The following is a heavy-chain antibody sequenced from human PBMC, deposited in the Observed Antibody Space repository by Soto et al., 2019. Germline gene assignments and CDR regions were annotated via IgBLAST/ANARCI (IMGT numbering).Heavy chain of an antibody. Sequence: PGGSLRLSCAASGFTFSDYYMNWIRQAPGKGLEWVSCISGSGSTIYYADSVKGRFTISRDNAKNSLYLQMNSLRAEDTAVYYCAXAHPSWYGVHYYYGMDVWGQGTTVTVSS. CDR2: ISGSGSTI. CDR3: AXAHPSWYGVHYYYGMDV. V-gene: IGHV3-11*01. CDR1: GFTFSDYY. D-gene: IGHD6-13*01. J-gene: IGHJ6*02.